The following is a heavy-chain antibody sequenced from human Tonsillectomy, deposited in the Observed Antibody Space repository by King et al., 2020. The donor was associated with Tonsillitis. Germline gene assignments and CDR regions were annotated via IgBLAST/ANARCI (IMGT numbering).Heavy chain of an antibody. CDR3: ARNLRKADY. CDR1: GFIFSTYA. Sequence: VQLVESGGDLVQPGGSLRLSCAASGFIFSTYAMSWVRQAPGKGLEWGSGVSTSGAVTNCADSVKGRFTISRDNSKNTLYLKMNSLRAEDTAVYYCARNLRKADYWGQGTLVTVSS. D-gene: IGHD1-14*01. V-gene: IGHV3-23*04. CDR2: VSTSGAVT. J-gene: IGHJ4*02.